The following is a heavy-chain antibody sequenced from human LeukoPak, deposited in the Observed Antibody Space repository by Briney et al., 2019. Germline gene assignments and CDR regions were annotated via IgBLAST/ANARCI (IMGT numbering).Heavy chain of an antibody. D-gene: IGHD3-3*01. J-gene: IGHJ4*02. V-gene: IGHV6-1*01. Sequence: SQTLSLTCAIFGDSVSSNDASWNWIRQSPSRGLEWLGRTYYRSQQWHSDYAPSVKGRITLNADTSKNQFSLQLNSMTPEDTAVYYCGRETDFGVVTNWGQGTLVTVSS. CDR1: GDSVSSNDAS. CDR2: TYYRSQQWHS. CDR3: GRETDFGVVTN.